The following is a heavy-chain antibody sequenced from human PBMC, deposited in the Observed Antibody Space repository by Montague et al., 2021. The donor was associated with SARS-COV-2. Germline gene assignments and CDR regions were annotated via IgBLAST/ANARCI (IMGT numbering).Heavy chain of an antibody. CDR1: GFTFSSYS. V-gene: IGHV3-21*01. J-gene: IGHJ4*02. D-gene: IGHD1-14*01. CDR2: ISTSSSYI. Sequence: SLRLSCAASGFTFSSYSMNWVRQAPGKGLEWVSSISTSSSYIYYADSVKGRFTISRDNAKNSLYLQMKSLRVEDTALHYCAKGPDGVDYWGQGTLVTVSS. CDR3: AKGPDGVDY.